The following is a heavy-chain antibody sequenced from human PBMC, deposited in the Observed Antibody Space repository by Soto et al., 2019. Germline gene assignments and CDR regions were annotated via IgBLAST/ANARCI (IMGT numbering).Heavy chain of an antibody. CDR3: ARFSASGYCSGGSCYSSWFDP. CDR2: IIPILGIA. V-gene: IGHV1-69*02. Sequence: SVKVSCKASGGTFSSYTISWVRQAPGQGLGWMGRIIPILGIANYAQKFQGRVTITADKSTSTAYMELSSLRSEDTAVYYCARFSASGYCSGGSCYSSWFDPWGQGTLVTVSS. CDR1: GGTFSSYT. J-gene: IGHJ5*02. D-gene: IGHD2-15*01.